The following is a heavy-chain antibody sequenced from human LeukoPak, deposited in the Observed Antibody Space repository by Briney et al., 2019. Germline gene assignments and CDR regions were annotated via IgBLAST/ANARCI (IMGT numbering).Heavy chain of an antibody. CDR2: ISDSGST. D-gene: IGHD6-19*01. CDR1: GDSISSGYY. Sequence: PSETLSLTCDVSGDSISSGYYWGWIRQLPGKGLEWMGSISDSGSTYYNPSLKTRVTISLHTSKNRFSLKVRSVTAADTAVYYCRVYSGGWFEDYWGQGTQVTVSS. J-gene: IGHJ4*02. CDR3: RVYSGGWFEDY. V-gene: IGHV4-38-2*01.